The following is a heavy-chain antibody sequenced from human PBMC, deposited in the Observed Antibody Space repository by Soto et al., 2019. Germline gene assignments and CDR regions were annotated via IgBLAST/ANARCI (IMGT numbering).Heavy chain of an antibody. CDR1: GYTFTSYD. CDR3: ARGEVRLELRYGMDV. V-gene: IGHV1-8*01. D-gene: IGHD1-7*01. Sequence: QVQLVQSGAEVKKPGASVKVSCKASGYTFTSYDINWVRQANGQGLEWMGWMNPNSGNTGYAQKVQGRVTMTRNTSISTAYMELSSLRSEDTAVYYCARGEVRLELRYGMDVWGQGTTVTVSS. J-gene: IGHJ6*02. CDR2: MNPNSGNT.